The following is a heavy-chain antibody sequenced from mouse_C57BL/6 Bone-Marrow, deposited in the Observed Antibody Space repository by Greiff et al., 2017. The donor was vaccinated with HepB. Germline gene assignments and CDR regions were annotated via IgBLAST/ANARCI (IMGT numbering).Heavy chain of an antibody. CDR2: LYPRSGNT. CDR1: GYTFTSYG. D-gene: IGHD1-1*01. CDR3: ARRHYGSSFYFDY. Sequence: VQLQQSGAELARPGASVKLSCKASGYTFTSYGISWVKQRTGQGLEWIGELYPRSGNTYYNEKFKGKATLTADKSSSTAYMELRSLPSADSAVYFCARRHYGSSFYFDYWCQGTTLTVSS. V-gene: IGHV1-81*01. J-gene: IGHJ2*01.